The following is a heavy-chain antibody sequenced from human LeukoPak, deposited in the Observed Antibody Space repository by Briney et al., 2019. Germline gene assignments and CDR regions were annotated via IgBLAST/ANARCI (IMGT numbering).Heavy chain of an antibody. J-gene: IGHJ6*03. CDR2: INWNGGST. CDR3: ARGEAYSYGYYYYYCMDV. CDR1: GFTFDDYA. D-gene: IGHD5-18*01. V-gene: IGHV3-20*04. Sequence: PGGSLRLSCAASGFTFDDYAMSCVRQAPGKGLEWVSGINWNGGSTGYADSVKGRFTISRDNAKNSLYLQMNSLRAEDTALYYCARGEAYSYGYYYYYCMDVWGKGTTVTVSS.